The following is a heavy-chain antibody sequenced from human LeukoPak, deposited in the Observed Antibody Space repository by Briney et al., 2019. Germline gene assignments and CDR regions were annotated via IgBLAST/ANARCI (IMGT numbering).Heavy chain of an antibody. CDR3: VRDGLNWNYDY. D-gene: IGHD1-7*01. J-gene: IGHJ4*02. V-gene: IGHV1-2*02. CDR1: GYTFTGYF. CDR2: ISPTNGDT. Sequence: ASVKVSCKTSGYTFTGYFIHWVRQAPGQGLEWVGWISPTNGDTRSAQKFQGRVAMTRDTSIATAYMDLTRLRYDDTAVYYCVRDGLNWNYDYWRQGTLVGVSS.